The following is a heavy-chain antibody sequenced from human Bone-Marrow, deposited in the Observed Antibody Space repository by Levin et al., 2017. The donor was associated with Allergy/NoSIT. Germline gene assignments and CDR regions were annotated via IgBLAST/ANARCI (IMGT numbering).Heavy chain of an antibody. Sequence: GGSLRLSCAASGLTFSSYRTHWVRQAPGKGLVWVSRIESYGSYGSSTNYVDSVKGRFTISRDNAKNTVYLQMNSLRAEDTAVYNCARQRATNGLDWYFDLWGRGTLVTVSS. CDR2: IESYGSYGSST. D-gene: IGHD6-25*01. V-gene: IGHV3-74*01. CDR1: GLTFSSYR. J-gene: IGHJ2*01. CDR3: ARQRATNGLDWYFDL.